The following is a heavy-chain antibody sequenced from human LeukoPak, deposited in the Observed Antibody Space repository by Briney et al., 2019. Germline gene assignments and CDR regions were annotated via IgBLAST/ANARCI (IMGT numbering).Heavy chain of an antibody. Sequence: PGGSLRLSCAASGFTFNSYAMSWVRRAPGKGLEWVSTISDGGDTTHYTDSVKGRFTMSRDNSKNTLYLQMNTLRAEDTAVYYCAKGWSRGWLDYWGQGTLVTVSS. CDR3: AKGWSRGWLDY. J-gene: IGHJ4*02. V-gene: IGHV3-23*01. CDR2: ISDGGDTT. CDR1: GFTFNSYA. D-gene: IGHD6-19*01.